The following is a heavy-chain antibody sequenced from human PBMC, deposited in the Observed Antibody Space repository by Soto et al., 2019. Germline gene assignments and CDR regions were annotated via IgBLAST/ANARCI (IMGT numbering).Heavy chain of an antibody. CDR1: GGSFSGYY. CDR3: ARGTGGSGSYYYYYMDV. Sequence: SETLSLTCAVYGGSFSGYYWSWIRQPPGKGLKWIGEINHSGSTNYNPSLKSRVTISVDTSKVQFSLKLSSVTAADTAVYYCARGTGGSGSYYYYYMDVWGKGTTVTVSS. V-gene: IGHV4-34*01. CDR2: INHSGST. J-gene: IGHJ6*03. D-gene: IGHD3-10*01.